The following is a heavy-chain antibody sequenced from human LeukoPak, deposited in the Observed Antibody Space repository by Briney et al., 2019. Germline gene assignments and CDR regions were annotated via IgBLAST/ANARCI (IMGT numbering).Heavy chain of an antibody. J-gene: IGHJ4*02. CDR3: ARVRELLYFDY. Sequence: SETLSLTCTVSGGSISSGGYYWSWIRQHPGKGLEWIGYIYYSGSTYYNPSLKSRVTISVDTSKNQFSLKLSSVTAADTAVYYCARVRELLYFDYWGQGTLVTVSS. D-gene: IGHD1-26*01. CDR2: IYYSGST. V-gene: IGHV4-31*03. CDR1: GGSISSGGYY.